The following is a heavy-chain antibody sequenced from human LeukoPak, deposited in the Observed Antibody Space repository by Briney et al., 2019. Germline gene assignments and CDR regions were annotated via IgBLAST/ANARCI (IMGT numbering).Heavy chain of an antibody. Sequence: GESPQISCQGSGYSFTSYWIGWVRQMPGKGLEWMGIIYPGDSDTRYSPSFQGQVTISADKSISTAYLQWSSLKASDTAMDYWARSWGYNPMGTVSDYWGQGTLVTVSS. V-gene: IGHV5-51*01. CDR3: ARSWGYNPMGTVSDY. CDR1: GYSFTSYW. J-gene: IGHJ4*02. D-gene: IGHD5-24*01. CDR2: IYPGDSDT.